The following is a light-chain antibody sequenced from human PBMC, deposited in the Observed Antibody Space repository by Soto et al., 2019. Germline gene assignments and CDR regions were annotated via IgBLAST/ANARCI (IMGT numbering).Light chain of an antibody. CDR2: AAS. CDR1: QGISSS. V-gene: IGKV1D-8*03. Sequence: VIWVTQSPSLLSASTRDRVIISCRMSQGISSSLAWYQQKQGKAPELLIYAASTLQSGVPSTFSGSGAGTDFTLTISCLQYEDFAANYCQQYYSFPLWTFGQGNKVEIK. J-gene: IGKJ1*01. CDR3: QQYYSFPLWT.